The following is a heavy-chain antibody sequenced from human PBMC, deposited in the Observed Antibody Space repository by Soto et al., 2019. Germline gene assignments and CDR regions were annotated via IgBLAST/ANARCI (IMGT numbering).Heavy chain of an antibody. CDR1: GFTFSSYA. J-gene: IGHJ5*02. V-gene: IGHV3-23*01. Sequence: GGSLRLSCAASGFTFSSYAMSWVRQAPGKGLEWVSAISGSGGSTYYADSVKGRFTISRDNSKNTLYLQMNSLRAEDTAVYYCAAYSSSWYAGGGGWFDPWGQGTLVTVSS. CDR3: AAYSSSWYAGGGGWFDP. D-gene: IGHD6-13*01. CDR2: ISGSGGST.